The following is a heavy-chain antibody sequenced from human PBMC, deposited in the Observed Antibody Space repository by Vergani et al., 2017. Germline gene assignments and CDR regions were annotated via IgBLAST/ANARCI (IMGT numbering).Heavy chain of an antibody. J-gene: IGHJ6*03. Sequence: QVQLQQWGGGLLKPSETLSLICVVNGGSFTSYYWTWIRQSPGEGLEWVGDIDHTGRPDYNLSLKSRLTMSVDKSRNQFSLTLTSVTATDTAIYFCARVNTETNGHLYYYYYMDVWGQGTAVTVS. CDR3: ARVNTETNGHLYYYYYMDV. CDR1: GGSFTSYY. D-gene: IGHD4-11*01. CDR2: IDHTGRP. V-gene: IGHV4-34*01.